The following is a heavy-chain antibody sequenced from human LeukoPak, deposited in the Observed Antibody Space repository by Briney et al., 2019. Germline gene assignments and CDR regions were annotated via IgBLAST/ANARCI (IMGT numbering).Heavy chain of an antibody. CDR2: INPNTGGT. J-gene: IGHJ4*02. CDR1: GYIFSAHY. CDR3: ARDFCGGDCLGDY. Sequence: ASVKVSCKASGYIFSAHYMHWVRQAPGQGLEWMGWINPNTGGTKYAQKFQGRVTMTRDTSMNTAYMELSRLRSDDTAVYYCARDFCGGDCLGDYWGQGTLVTVSS. V-gene: IGHV1-2*02. D-gene: IGHD2-21*02.